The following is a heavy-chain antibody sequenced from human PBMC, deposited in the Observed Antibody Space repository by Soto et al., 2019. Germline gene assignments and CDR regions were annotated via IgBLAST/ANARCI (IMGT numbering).Heavy chain of an antibody. D-gene: IGHD2-15*01. Sequence: QVQLQQWGAGLLKPSETLSLTCAVYGGSFSGYYWSWIRQPPGKGLEWIGEINHSGSTNYNPSLKSRVTISVDTSKNQCSLKLSSVTAADTAVYYCARGKGYCSGGSCYRPGKMDVWGKGTTVTVSS. CDR1: GGSFSGYY. CDR2: INHSGST. CDR3: ARGKGYCSGGSCYRPGKMDV. V-gene: IGHV4-34*01. J-gene: IGHJ6*04.